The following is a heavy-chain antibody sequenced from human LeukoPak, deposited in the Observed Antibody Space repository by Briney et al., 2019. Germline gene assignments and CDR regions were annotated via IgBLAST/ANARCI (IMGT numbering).Heavy chain of an antibody. CDR1: GYTFTGYY. CDR3: ARAVKGFDY. D-gene: IGHD4-23*01. Sequence: SVKVSCKASGYTFTGYYMHWVRQAPGQGLEWMGGIIPIFGTANYAQKFQGRVTITTDESTSTAYMELSSLRSEDTAVYYCARAVKGFDYWGQGTLVTVSS. J-gene: IGHJ4*02. V-gene: IGHV1-69*05. CDR2: IIPIFGTA.